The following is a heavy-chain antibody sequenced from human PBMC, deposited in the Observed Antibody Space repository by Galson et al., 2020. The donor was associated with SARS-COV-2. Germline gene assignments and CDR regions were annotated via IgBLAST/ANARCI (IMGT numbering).Heavy chain of an antibody. D-gene: IGHD3-3*01. CDR3: ARDGRYYDFWSGYYPPYYYYGMDV. CDR1: GFTFSSYA. Sequence: TGGSLRLSCAASGFTFSSYAMHWVRQAPGKGLEWVAVISYDGSNKYYADSVKGRFTISRDNSKNTLYLQMNSLRAEDTAVYYCARDGRYYDFWSGYYPPYYYYGMDVWGQGTTVTVSS. CDR2: ISYDGSNK. V-gene: IGHV3-30-3*01. J-gene: IGHJ6*02.